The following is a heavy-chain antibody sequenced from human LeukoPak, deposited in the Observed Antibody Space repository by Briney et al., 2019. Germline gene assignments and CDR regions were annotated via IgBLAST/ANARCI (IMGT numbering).Heavy chain of an antibody. CDR1: GCIISSNH. Sequence: GGSLRLSCAASGCIISSNHMSWVRQAPGKGVEWVSVIYRGGSTYFTDSVKGRVSISRHKSKNTVSLQLNRLRPEDTAVYYCARFRDRTIDDAFDIWGQGTMVTVSS. CDR3: ARFRDRTIDDAFDI. J-gene: IGHJ3*02. CDR2: IYRGGST. V-gene: IGHV3-53*04. D-gene: IGHD1-14*01.